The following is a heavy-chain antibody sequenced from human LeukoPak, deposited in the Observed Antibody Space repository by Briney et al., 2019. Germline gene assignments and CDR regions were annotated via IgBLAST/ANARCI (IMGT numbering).Heavy chain of an antibody. Sequence: ASVKVSCKASGYTFTTFAIHWVRQVPGQSLEWMGWINAGNGNTKYSQNLQGRVTITRDTSASTAYMELSSLTSEDTAVYYCARDSRTISNWFDTWGQGTPVTVSS. J-gene: IGHJ5*02. D-gene: IGHD1-1*01. V-gene: IGHV1-3*01. CDR1: GYTFTTFA. CDR2: INAGNGNT. CDR3: ARDSRTISNWFDT.